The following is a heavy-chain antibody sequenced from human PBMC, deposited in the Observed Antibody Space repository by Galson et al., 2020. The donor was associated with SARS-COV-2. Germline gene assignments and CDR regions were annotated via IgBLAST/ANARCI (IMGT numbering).Heavy chain of an antibody. J-gene: IGHJ1*01. Sequence: KVSCKASGYSFTDYWIGWVRQMPGKGLEWMGIIYPGDSDIRYNPSFQGQVTISADKSITTAYLQWSSLKASDTAMYYCVTKGDLRRWGQGTLVTVSS. CDR1: GYSFTDYW. CDR3: VTKGDLRR. V-gene: IGHV5-51*01. D-gene: IGHD3-10*01. CDR2: IYPGDSDI.